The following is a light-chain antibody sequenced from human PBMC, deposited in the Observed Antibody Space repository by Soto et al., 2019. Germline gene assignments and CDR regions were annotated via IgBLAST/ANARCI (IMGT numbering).Light chain of an antibody. V-gene: IGLV2-23*02. CDR2: EVS. Sequence: QSVLTQPASVSGSPGQSITISCTGTSSDVGSYNLVSWYQQHPGKAPKLMIYEVSKRPSGVSNRISGSKSGNTASLTISGLQAEDEADYYCCSYAGSNWVFGGGTKLTVL. CDR1: SSDVGSYNL. J-gene: IGLJ3*02. CDR3: CSYAGSNWV.